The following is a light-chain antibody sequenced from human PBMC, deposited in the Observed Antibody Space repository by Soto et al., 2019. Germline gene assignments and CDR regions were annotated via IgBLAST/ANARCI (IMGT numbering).Light chain of an antibody. Sequence: DIQMTQSPSSVSASVGDRVTITCRASRGISTWLAWYQQKPGKAPKLLIYAASTLQSEVPSRFRGSGSGADFTLSISNQQPEDFATYYCQQGSTFPWTFGQGTKVEIK. V-gene: IGKV1-12*01. CDR1: RGISTW. CDR2: AAS. CDR3: QQGSTFPWT. J-gene: IGKJ1*01.